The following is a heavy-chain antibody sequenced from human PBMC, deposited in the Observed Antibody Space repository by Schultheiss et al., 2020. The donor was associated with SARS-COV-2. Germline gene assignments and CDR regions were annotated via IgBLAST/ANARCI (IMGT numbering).Heavy chain of an antibody. CDR1: GGSISSGGYY. V-gene: IGHV4-39*07. CDR3: ARGAVRGSVFDY. Sequence: SETLSLTCTVSGGSISSGGYYWSWIRQHPGKGLEWIGEINHSGSTNYNPSLKSRVTISVDTSKNQFSLKLSSVTAADTAVYYCARGAVRGSVFDYWGQGTLVTVSS. J-gene: IGHJ4*02. D-gene: IGHD3-10*01. CDR2: INHSGST.